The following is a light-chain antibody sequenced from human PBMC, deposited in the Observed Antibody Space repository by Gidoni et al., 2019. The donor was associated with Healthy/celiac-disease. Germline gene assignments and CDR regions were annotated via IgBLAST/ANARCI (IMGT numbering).Light chain of an antibody. CDR3: QQYYSTPT. V-gene: IGKV1-NL1*01. Sequence: DIQMTHSPSSLSASVGDRVTITCRASQGISNSLAWYQQKPGKAPKLLLYAASRLESGVPSRFSGSGSGTDYTLTISSLQPEDFANYYCQQYYSTPTFGQGTKLEIK. CDR1: QGISNS. CDR2: AAS. J-gene: IGKJ2*01.